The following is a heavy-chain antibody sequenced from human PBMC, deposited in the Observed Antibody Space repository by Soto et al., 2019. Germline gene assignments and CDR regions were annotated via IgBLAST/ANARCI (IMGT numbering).Heavy chain of an antibody. CDR2: ISYDGSNK. CDR3: ARTYCGGDCSGFDY. Sequence: QVQLVESGGGVVQPGRSLRLSCAASGFTFSSYAMHWVRQAPGKGLEWVAVISYDGSNKYYADSVKGRFTISRDNSKNTLYLQMNSLRAEDTAVYYCARTYCGGDCSGFDYWGQGNLVTVSS. CDR1: GFTFSSYA. D-gene: IGHD2-21*02. V-gene: IGHV3-30-3*01. J-gene: IGHJ4*02.